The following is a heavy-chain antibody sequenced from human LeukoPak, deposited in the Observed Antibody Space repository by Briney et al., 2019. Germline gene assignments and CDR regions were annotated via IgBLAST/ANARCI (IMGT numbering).Heavy chain of an antibody. CDR1: GDSISSGDYY. Sequence: SETLSLTCTVSGDSISSGDYYWSWIRLPPGKGLEWIGYVYHSGTTYYNPSLRSRVTISVDTSKNQFSLKLSSVTAADTAVYYCARVSRGFYGGPTGYFDYWGQGTLVTVSS. D-gene: IGHD4-23*01. J-gene: IGHJ4*02. V-gene: IGHV4-30-2*01. CDR2: VYHSGTT. CDR3: ARVSRGFYGGPTGYFDY.